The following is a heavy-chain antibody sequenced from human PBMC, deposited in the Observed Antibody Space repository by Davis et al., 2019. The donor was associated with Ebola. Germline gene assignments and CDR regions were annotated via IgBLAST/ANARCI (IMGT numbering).Heavy chain of an antibody. D-gene: IGHD5-24*01. V-gene: IGHV4-34*01. CDR2: INHSGST. CDR3: ARVEMATIEGFDY. CDR1: GGSFSGYY. Sequence: MPSETLSLTCAVYGGSFSGYYWSWIRQPPGKGLEWIGEINHSGSTNYNPSLKSRVTISVDKSKNQFSLKLSSVTAADTAVYYCARVEMATIEGFDYWGQGTLVTVSS. J-gene: IGHJ4*02.